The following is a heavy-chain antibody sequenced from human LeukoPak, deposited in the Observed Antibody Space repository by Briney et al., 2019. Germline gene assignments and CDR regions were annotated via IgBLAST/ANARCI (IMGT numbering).Heavy chain of an antibody. CDR2: IYPGDSET. Sequence: GESLKISCKASGYSFTNYWIGWVRPMPGKGLEWMGIIYPGDSETRYSPSFQGQVTISADKSISTAYLQWSSLKASDTAMYYCTLWLVRTDAFDVWGQGTMVTVSS. CDR3: TLWLVRTDAFDV. CDR1: GYSFTNYW. J-gene: IGHJ3*01. V-gene: IGHV5-51*01. D-gene: IGHD6-19*01.